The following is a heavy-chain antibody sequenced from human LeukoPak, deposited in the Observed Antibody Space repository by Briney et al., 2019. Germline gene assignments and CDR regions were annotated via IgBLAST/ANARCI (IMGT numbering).Heavy chain of an antibody. D-gene: IGHD6-19*01. CDR3: AKKLSGWYYFDY. V-gene: IGHV3-23*01. J-gene: IGHJ4*02. CDR2: ISDSGGST. CDR1: GFTFSSYS. Sequence: PGGSLRLSCAASGFTFSSYSMNWVRQAPGKGLEWVSGISDSGGSTYYADSVKGRFTISRDNSKNTLYLHMNSLRAEDTAVYYCAKKLSGWYYFDYWGQGTLVTVSS.